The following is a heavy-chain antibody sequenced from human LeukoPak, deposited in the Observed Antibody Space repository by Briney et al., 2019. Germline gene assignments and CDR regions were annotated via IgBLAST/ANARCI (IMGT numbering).Heavy chain of an antibody. CDR2: INPSGGST. J-gene: IGHJ3*02. V-gene: IGHV1-46*01. CDR1: GYTFTSYY. D-gene: IGHD3-22*01. CDR3: ARELRHEKGPYYDSSGYYRHDAFDI. Sequence: ASVKVSCKESGYTFTSYYMHWVRQAPGQGLEWMGIINPSGGSTSYAQKFQGRVTMTRDTSTSTVYMELSSLRSEDTAVYYCARELRHEKGPYYDSSGYYRHDAFDIWGQGTMVTVSS.